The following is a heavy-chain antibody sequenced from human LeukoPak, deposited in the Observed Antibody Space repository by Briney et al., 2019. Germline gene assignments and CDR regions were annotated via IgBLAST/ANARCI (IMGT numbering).Heavy chain of an antibody. D-gene: IGHD5-12*01. CDR2: ISSSSSYI. Sequence: GGSLRLSCAASGLTFSSDWMHWVRQAPGKGLEWVSSISSSSSYIYYADSVKGRFTISRDNAKNSLYLQMNSLRAEDTAVYYCASYSGYDLGDYWGQGTLVTVSS. V-gene: IGHV3-21*01. J-gene: IGHJ4*02. CDR3: ASYSGYDLGDY. CDR1: GLTFSSDW.